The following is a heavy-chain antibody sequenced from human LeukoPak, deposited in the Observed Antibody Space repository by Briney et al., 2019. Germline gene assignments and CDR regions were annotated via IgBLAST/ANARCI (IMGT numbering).Heavy chain of an antibody. J-gene: IGHJ4*02. Sequence: PSETLSLTCTVSGGSISSSSYYWGWIRQPPGKGLEWIGSIYYSGSTYYNPSLKSRVIISVDTSKNQFSLKVSSVTAADTAVYYCARGVAAFDFWGQGTAVTVSS. CDR2: IYYSGST. V-gene: IGHV4-39*01. CDR3: ARGVAAFDF. D-gene: IGHD2-15*01. CDR1: GGSISSSSYY.